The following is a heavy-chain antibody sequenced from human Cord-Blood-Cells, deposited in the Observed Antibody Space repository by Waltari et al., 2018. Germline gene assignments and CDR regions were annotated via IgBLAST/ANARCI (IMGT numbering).Heavy chain of an antibody. J-gene: IGHJ3*02. D-gene: IGHD6-13*01. Sequence: EVQLVESGGGLVKPGGSLRLSCAASGFTFSSYSMNWVRQAPGKGLEWVSSISSSSSYIYYADSVKGRFTISRDNAKNSLYLQMNSLRAEDTAVYYGAVIAAAGDAFDIWGQGTMVTVSS. V-gene: IGHV3-21*01. CDR3: AVIAAAGDAFDI. CDR1: GFTFSSYS. CDR2: ISSSSSYI.